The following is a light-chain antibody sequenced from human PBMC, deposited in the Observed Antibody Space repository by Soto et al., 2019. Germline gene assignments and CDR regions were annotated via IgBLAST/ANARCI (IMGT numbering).Light chain of an antibody. Sequence: IQLTQSPSSLSASVGDRVTITCRASQGINTFLAWYQQKAGKAPKLLIYAASTLQSGVPSRFSGSGSGTDFTLTISSLQSEDFATYYCQQLNSYPITFGQGTRLE. CDR3: QQLNSYPIT. J-gene: IGKJ5*01. V-gene: IGKV1-9*01. CDR2: AAS. CDR1: QGINTF.